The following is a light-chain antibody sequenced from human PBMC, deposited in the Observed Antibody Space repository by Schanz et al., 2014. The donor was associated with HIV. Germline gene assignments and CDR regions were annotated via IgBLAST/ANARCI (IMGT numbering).Light chain of an antibody. V-gene: IGKV1-33*01. CDR3: QQLASYPLT. Sequence: DIQMTPSPSSLSASVGDRVTITCQASQDISNYLNWYQQKPGKAPKLLIYDASNLETGVPSRFSGSGSGTDFTFTISSLQPEDFATYYCQQLASYPLTFGGGTKVEIK. J-gene: IGKJ4*01. CDR2: DAS. CDR1: QDISNY.